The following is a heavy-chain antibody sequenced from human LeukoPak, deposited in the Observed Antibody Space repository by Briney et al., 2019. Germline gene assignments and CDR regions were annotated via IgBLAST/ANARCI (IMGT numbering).Heavy chain of an antibody. D-gene: IGHD1-26*01. CDR2: ISYTGST. V-gene: IGHV4-59*01. CDR3: ARTIKSGNYYWFDP. CDR1: GGSISNYY. J-gene: IGHJ5*02. Sequence: SETLSLACTVSGGSISNYYWSWIRQPPGEGLEWIGFISYTGSTNYNPSLKSRVTVSVDTSKNQFSLKVTSVTAADTAVYYCARTIKSGNYYWFDPWGQGTLVTVSS.